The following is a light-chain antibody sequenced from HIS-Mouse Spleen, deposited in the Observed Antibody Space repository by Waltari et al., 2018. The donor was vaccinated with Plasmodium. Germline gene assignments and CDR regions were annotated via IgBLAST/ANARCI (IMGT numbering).Light chain of an antibody. CDR2: DVS. J-gene: IGLJ2*01. CDR1: SCAVGGYTY. Sequence: QSALTQPAPVSGSPGQSITISCSATSCAVGGYTYVSWYQQHPGKAPQLMIYDVSNRPSGVSNRFSGSKSGNTASLTISGLQAEDEADYYCSSYTSSSTLVFGGGTKLTVL. V-gene: IGLV2-14*03. CDR3: SSYTSSSTLV.